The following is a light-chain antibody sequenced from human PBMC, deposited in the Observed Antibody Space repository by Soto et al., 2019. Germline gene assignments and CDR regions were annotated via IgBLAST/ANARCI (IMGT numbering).Light chain of an antibody. J-gene: IGKJ2*01. Sequence: EIVMTQSPDTLSVSPGERATVSCRASESVSSNLAWYQQKPGQAPRLLIYGASTRATGIPARFSGSGSETDFTLTISSLQSEDFAVYYCQQYDSWPPSYTFGQGTKVDIK. CDR1: ESVSSN. CDR2: GAS. CDR3: QQYDSWPPSYT. V-gene: IGKV3-15*01.